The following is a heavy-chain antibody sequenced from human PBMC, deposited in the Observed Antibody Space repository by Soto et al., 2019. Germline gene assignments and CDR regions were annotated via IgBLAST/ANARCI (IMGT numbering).Heavy chain of an antibody. J-gene: IGHJ4*01. D-gene: IGHD3-22*01. CDR2: IIPIFGTA. V-gene: IGHV1-69*06. Sequence: SVKGACKAAGGAFSSYASSWVRQAPGQGLEWMGGIIPIFGTANYAQKFQGRVTITADKSTSTAYMELSSLRSEDTAVYYCAILVGEPYYNSSGYYLDYWGQGPLVTVSS. CDR3: AILVGEPYYNSSGYYLDY. CDR1: GGAFSSYA.